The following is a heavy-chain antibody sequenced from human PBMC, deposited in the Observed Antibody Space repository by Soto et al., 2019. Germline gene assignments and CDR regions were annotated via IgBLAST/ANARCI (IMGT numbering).Heavy chain of an antibody. Sequence: GGSLRLASADSGFTFSSFWMSWVRQAPGKGLEWVANIKQDGSEKYYVDSVKGRFTISRDNAKNSLYLQLNSLRAEDTAVYYCAREGWSTGRYYFDNWGQGTLVTVSP. CDR2: IKQDGSEK. J-gene: IGHJ4*02. CDR3: AREGWSTGRYYFDN. D-gene: IGHD6-19*01. V-gene: IGHV3-7*04. CDR1: GFTFSSFW.